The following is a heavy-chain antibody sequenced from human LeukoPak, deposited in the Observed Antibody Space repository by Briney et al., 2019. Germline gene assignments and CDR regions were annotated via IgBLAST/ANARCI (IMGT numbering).Heavy chain of an antibody. V-gene: IGHV1-2*02. D-gene: IGHD6-13*01. CDR1: GYTFTGYY. Sequence: ASVKVSCKASGYTFTGYYMHWVRQAPGQGLEWMAWINPNSGGTNYAQKFQGRVTMTRDTSISTAYMELSRLRSDDTAVYYCARAGCSSSWHLFDYWGQGTLVTVSS. J-gene: IGHJ4*02. CDR2: INPNSGGT. CDR3: ARAGCSSSWHLFDY.